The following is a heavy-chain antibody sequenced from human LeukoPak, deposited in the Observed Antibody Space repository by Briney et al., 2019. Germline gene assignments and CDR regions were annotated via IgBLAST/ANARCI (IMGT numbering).Heavy chain of an antibody. D-gene: IGHD3-10*01. CDR2: IYPGDSDT. CDR3: ARSSHYYYGSGPLHAYYFDY. CDR1: GYSFTSYW. J-gene: IGHJ4*02. Sequence: GESLKISCKGSGYSFTSYWIGWVRQMPGKGLEWMGIIYPGDSDTRNSPSFQGQVTISADKSISTAYLQWSGLKASDTAMYYCARSSHYYYGSGPLHAYYFDYWGQGTLVTVSS. V-gene: IGHV5-51*01.